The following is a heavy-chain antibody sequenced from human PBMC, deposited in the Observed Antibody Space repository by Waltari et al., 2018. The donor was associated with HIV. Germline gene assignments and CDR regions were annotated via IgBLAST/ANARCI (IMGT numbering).Heavy chain of an antibody. CDR1: GFTFSDHY. CDR2: TRNKANSETT. V-gene: IGHV3-72*01. CDR3: ARTYHYDSSGPDAFDI. J-gene: IGHJ3*02. Sequence: EVQLVESGGGLVQPGGSLRLSCAASGFTFSDHYMDWVRQSPGKGVEWVGRTRNKANSETTEYAGSVKGRLTMSRDDSKNSLYLQMNSLKTEDTAVYYCARTYHYDSSGPDAFDIWGQGTMVTVSS. D-gene: IGHD3-22*01.